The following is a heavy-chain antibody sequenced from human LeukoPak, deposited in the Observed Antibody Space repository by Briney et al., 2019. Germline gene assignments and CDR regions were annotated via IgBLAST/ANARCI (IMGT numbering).Heavy chain of an antibody. CDR3: AKDFRGRDYYYGMDV. D-gene: IGHD5-24*01. CDR1: GFTVSNYA. J-gene: IGHJ6*02. V-gene: IGHV3-23*01. CDR2: ISGGGGST. Sequence: GGSLRPSCAASGFTVSNYAMSWVRQAPGKGLEWVSAISGGGGSTYYADSVKGRFTISRDNSKNTLYLQMNSLRAEDTAVYYCAKDFRGRDYYYGMDVWGQGTTVTVSS.